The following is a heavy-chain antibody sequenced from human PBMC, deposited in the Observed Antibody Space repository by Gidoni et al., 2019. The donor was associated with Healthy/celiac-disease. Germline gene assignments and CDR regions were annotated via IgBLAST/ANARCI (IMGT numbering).Heavy chain of an antibody. V-gene: IGHV4-39*01. CDR3: ARQLWLRPFDY. CDR2: IYYSGST. J-gene: IGHJ4*02. D-gene: IGHD5-18*01. CDR1: GGSISSSSYY. Sequence: QLQLQESGPGLVKPSETLSLTCTVSGGSISSSSYYWGWIRQPPGKGLEWIGSIYYSGSTYYNPSLKSRVTISVDTSKNQFSLKLSSVTAADTAVYYCARQLWLRPFDYWGQGTLVTVSS.